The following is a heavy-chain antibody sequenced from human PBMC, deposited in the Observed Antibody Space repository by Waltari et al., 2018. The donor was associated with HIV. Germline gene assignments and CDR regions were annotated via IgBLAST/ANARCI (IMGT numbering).Heavy chain of an antibody. J-gene: IGHJ4*02. V-gene: IGHV4-38-2*02. CDR1: GDSISNAYY. Sequence: QVQLQESGPGLVKPSATLSLTCAVSGDSISNAYYWGWIRQPPGKGLEWIGSMYHIGITYYSPSLKSRVTISVDTSKNQFSLKLNSVTAADTAVYYCARDAIFEVDWGQGTLVTVSS. CDR2: MYHIGIT. CDR3: ARDAIFEVD. D-gene: IGHD3-3*01.